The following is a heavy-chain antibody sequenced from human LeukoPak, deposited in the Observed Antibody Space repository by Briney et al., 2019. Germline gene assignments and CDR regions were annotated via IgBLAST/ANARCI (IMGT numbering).Heavy chain of an antibody. CDR2: IYTSGST. CDR3: ARSSHDFWSGYSWFDP. J-gene: IGHJ5*02. CDR1: GGSISSGSYY. Sequence: PSETLSLTCTVSGGSISSGSYYWSWIRQPAGKGLEWIGRIYTSGSTNYNPSLKSRVTISVDTSKNQFSLKLSSVTAADTAVYYCARSSHDFWSGYSWFDPWGQGSLVTVCS. D-gene: IGHD3-3*01. V-gene: IGHV4-61*02.